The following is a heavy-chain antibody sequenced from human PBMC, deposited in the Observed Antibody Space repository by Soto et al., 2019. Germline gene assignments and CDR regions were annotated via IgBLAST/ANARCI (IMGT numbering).Heavy chain of an antibody. D-gene: IGHD3-9*01. CDR1: GYTFTSYG. J-gene: IGHJ4*02. CDR2: ISAYNGNT. Sequence: ASVKVSCKASGYTFTSYGISWVRQAPGQGLEWVGWISAYNGNTNYAQKRQGRVTMTTDTSTSTAYMELRSLRSDDTAVYYCARQDLTGYYRKPEYFDYWGQGTLVTVSS. V-gene: IGHV1-18*01. CDR3: ARQDLTGYYRKPEYFDY.